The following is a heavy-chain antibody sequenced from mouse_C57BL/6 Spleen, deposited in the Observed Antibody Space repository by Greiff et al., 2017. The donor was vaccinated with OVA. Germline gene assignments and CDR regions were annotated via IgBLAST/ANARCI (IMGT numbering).Heavy chain of an antibody. V-gene: IGHV1-55*01. J-gene: IGHJ2*01. Sequence: QVQLQQSGAELVKPGASVKLSCKASGYTFTSYWITWVKQRPGQGLEWIGDIYPGSGSTNDNEKFKSKATLTVDTSSSTAYMQLRSLTSEDSAVYDCANWDNYWGQGTTLTVSS. CDR3: ANWDNY. D-gene: IGHD4-1*02. CDR2: IYPGSGST. CDR1: GYTFTSYW.